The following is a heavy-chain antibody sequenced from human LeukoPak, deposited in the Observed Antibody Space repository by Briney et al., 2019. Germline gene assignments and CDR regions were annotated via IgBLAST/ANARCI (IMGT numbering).Heavy chain of an antibody. CDR1: GYTFTSYY. Sequence: ASVKVSCKASGYTFTSYYMHWVRQAPGQGLEWMGWISAYNGNTNYAQKLQGRVTMTTDTSTSTAYMELRSLRSDDTAVYYCATGLDGAARVFDLWGRGTLVTVSS. V-gene: IGHV1-18*04. CDR3: ATGLDGAARVFDL. CDR2: ISAYNGNT. D-gene: IGHD3/OR15-3a*01. J-gene: IGHJ2*01.